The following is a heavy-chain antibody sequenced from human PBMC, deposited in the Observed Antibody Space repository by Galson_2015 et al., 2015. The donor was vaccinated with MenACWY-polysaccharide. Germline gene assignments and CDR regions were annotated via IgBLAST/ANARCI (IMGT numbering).Heavy chain of an antibody. CDR2: IKQDGSEK. D-gene: IGHD3-10*01. CDR3: ARERWVRGVFFDQ. V-gene: IGHV3-7*01. Sequence: ALRISCAASGFTFSNFWMSWVRQAPGTALEWVASIKQDGSEKYLVDPVKGRFTISRDNAENSLFLQMNSLRAEDTAVYYCARERWVRGVFFDQWGQGTLVTVSS. CDR1: GFTFSNFW. J-gene: IGHJ4*02.